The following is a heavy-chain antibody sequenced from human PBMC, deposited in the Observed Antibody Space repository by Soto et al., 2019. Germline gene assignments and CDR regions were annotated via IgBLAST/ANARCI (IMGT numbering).Heavy chain of an antibody. V-gene: IGHV1-24*01. CDR2: FDPEDGET. CDR1: GYTFTSYY. Sequence: ASVKVSCKASGYTFTSYYMHWVRQAPGKGLEWMGGFDPEDGETIYAQKFQGRVTMTEDTSTDTAYMELSSLRSEDTAVYYCATGKDSGYYYEDAFDIWGQGTMVTVSS. CDR3: ATGKDSGYYYEDAFDI. D-gene: IGHD3-22*01. J-gene: IGHJ3*02.